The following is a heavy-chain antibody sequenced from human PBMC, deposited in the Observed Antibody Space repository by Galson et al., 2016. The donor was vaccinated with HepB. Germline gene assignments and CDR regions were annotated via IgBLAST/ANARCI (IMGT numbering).Heavy chain of an antibody. Sequence: SLRLSCAASGFTFSDFGMHWVRQAPGKGLEWVALIWYDGSNKHYADSVKGRFTISRDNSKNTLYLQMNSLTAEDTAVYYCARDPGYITAAPFFDYWGQGTLVTVSS. CDR3: ARDPGYITAAPFFDY. V-gene: IGHV3-33*01. J-gene: IGHJ4*02. CDR1: GFTFSDFG. CDR2: IWYDGSNK. D-gene: IGHD5-24*01.